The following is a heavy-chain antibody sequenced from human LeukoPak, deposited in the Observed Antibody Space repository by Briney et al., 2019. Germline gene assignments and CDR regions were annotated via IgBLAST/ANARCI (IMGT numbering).Heavy chain of an antibody. V-gene: IGHV3-30*18. Sequence: GGSLRLSCAASGFTFSSYGMHWVRQAPGKGLEWVAVISYDGSNKYYADSVKGRFTTSRDNSKNTLYLQMNSLRAENTAVYYCAKDLEGYYDSSGYNYFDYWGQGTLVTVSS. CDR3: AKDLEGYYDSSGYNYFDY. CDR2: ISYDGSNK. D-gene: IGHD3-22*01. CDR1: GFTFSSYG. J-gene: IGHJ4*02.